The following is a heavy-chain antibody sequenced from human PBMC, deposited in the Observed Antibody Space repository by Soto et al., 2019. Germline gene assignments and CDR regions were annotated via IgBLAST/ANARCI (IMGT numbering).Heavy chain of an antibody. CDR1: GFVFKNYA. CDR2: IWYDGSNK. CDR3: ARGHPIVVVPAATNYYYYYGMDV. Sequence: GGSLRLSCAASGFVFKNYAMTWVRQAPGKGLEWVAVIWYDGSNKYYADSVKGRFTISRDNSKNTLYLQMNSLRAEDTAVYYCARGHPIVVVPAATNYYYYYGMDVWGQGTTVTVSS. J-gene: IGHJ6*02. V-gene: IGHV3-33*08. D-gene: IGHD2-2*01.